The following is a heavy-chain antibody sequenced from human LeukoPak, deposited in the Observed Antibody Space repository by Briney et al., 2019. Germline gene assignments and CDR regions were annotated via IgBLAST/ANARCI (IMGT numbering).Heavy chain of an antibody. CDR1: GFTFDDYG. CDR3: ARDQGEVGSYYATGLVDY. J-gene: IGHJ4*02. Sequence: PGGSLRLTCAAYGFTFDDYGMSWVRQAPGKGLEWVSGINWNGGSTGYADSVKGRFTISRDNAKNSLDLQMNSLRAEDTALYYCARDQGEVGSYYATGLVDYWGQGTLVTVSS. D-gene: IGHD1-26*01. V-gene: IGHV3-20*04. CDR2: INWNGGST.